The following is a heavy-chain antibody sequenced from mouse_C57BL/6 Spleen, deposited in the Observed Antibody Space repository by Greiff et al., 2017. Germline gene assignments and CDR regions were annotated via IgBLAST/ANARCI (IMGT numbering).Heavy chain of an antibody. V-gene: IGHV1-64*01. Sequence: QVQLKQPGAELVKPGASVKLSCKASGYTFTSYWMHWVKQRPGQGLEWIGMIHPNSGSTNYNEKFKSKATLTVDKSSSTAYMQLSSLTSEDSAVYYCAREDYGSSYVGYWGQGTTLTVSS. J-gene: IGHJ2*01. CDR3: AREDYGSSYVGY. CDR2: IHPNSGST. D-gene: IGHD1-1*01. CDR1: GYTFTSYW.